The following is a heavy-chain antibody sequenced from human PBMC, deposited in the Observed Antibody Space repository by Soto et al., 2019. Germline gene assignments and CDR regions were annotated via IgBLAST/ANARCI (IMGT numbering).Heavy chain of an antibody. Sequence: GGSLRLSCAASGFTFSSYGMHWVRQAPGKGLEWVAVIWYDGSNKYYADSVKGRFTISRDNSKNTLYLQMNSLRAEDTAVYYCARETPRLGLIMGHYYYMDVWGKGTTVTVSS. J-gene: IGHJ6*03. V-gene: IGHV3-33*01. CDR1: GFTFSSYG. CDR3: ARETPRLGLIMGHYYYMDV. CDR2: IWYDGSNK. D-gene: IGHD3-16*01.